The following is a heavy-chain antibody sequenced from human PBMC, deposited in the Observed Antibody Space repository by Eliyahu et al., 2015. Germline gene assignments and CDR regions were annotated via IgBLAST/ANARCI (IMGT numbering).Heavy chain of an antibody. CDR3: TTSGYSGYDYYYMDV. CDR2: IKSKTDGGXT. V-gene: IGHV3-15*01. D-gene: IGHD5-12*01. J-gene: IGHJ6*03. Sequence: EVQLVESGGGLVKPGGSLRLSCAASGFTFXNXWMSWVRQAPGKGLEWVGRIKSKTDGGXTDXAAPVKGRFTISRDDSKNTLYLQMNSLKTEDTAVYYCTTSGYSGYDYYYMDVWGKGTTVTVSS. CDR1: GFTFXNXW.